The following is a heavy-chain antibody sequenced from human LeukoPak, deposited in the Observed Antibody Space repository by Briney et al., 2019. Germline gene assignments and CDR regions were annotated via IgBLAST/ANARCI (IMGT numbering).Heavy chain of an antibody. Sequence: SETLSLTCTVSDGSISSYYWSWIRQPAGKGLEWIGRIYTSGSTNYNPSLKSRVTMSVDTSKNQFSLKLSSVTAADTAVYYCARERDGIAAAGTVVDYYYYMDVWGKGTTVTVSS. V-gene: IGHV4-4*07. J-gene: IGHJ6*03. CDR2: IYTSGST. CDR1: DGSISSYY. D-gene: IGHD6-13*01. CDR3: ARERDGIAAAGTVVDYYYYMDV.